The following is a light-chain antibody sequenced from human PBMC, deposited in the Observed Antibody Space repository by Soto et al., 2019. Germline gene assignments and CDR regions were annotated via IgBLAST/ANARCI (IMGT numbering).Light chain of an antibody. V-gene: IGKV3-20*01. Sequence: EIVMTQSPATLSVSPGERATLSCRANQSVSSNLAWYQQKPGQAPRLLIYGASSRATGIPDRFSGSGSGTDFTLTISRLEPEDFAVYYCQQYGSSPSTFGPGTKVDIK. CDR3: QQYGSSPST. CDR1: QSVSSN. CDR2: GAS. J-gene: IGKJ3*01.